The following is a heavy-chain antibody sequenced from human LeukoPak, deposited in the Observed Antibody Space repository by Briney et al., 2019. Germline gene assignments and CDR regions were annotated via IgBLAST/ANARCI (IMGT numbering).Heavy chain of an antibody. J-gene: IGHJ4*02. V-gene: IGHV3-23*01. D-gene: IGHD5-12*01. CDR3: AKGVHGSVYTSLYY. CDR1: EFTFNNYA. Sequence: GGSLRLSCAALEFTFNNYAMSWVRQAPGKGLEWVSTPSGSGGSTYYADSVKGRFTMSRNDSKNTLYLQMNSLRAEDTAVYYFAKGVHGSVYTSLYYGGQGSLVTVSS. CDR2: PSGSGGST.